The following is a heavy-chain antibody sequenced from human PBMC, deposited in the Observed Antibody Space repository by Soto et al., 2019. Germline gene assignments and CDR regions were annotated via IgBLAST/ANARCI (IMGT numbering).Heavy chain of an antibody. CDR3: ARGLYKAVAGTGEGFDP. CDR2: IYHSGST. CDR1: GGSISSSNW. Sequence: SETLSLTCAVSGGSISSSNWWSWVRQPPGKGLEWIGEIYHSGSTNYNPSLKSRVTISVDKSKNQFSLKLSSVTAADTAVYYCARGLYKAVAGTGEGFDPWGQGTLVTVSS. D-gene: IGHD6-19*01. J-gene: IGHJ5*02. V-gene: IGHV4-4*02.